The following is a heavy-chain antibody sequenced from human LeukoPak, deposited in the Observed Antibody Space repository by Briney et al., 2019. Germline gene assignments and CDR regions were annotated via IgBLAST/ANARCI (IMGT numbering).Heavy chain of an antibody. Sequence: SETLSLTCTVSGGSISSYYWSWIRRPPGKGLEWIGYIYYSGNTNYNPSLKSRVTISVDTSKNQFSLKLSSVTATDTAVYYCARQPGNSGWFYYFDYWGQGTLVTVSS. CDR2: IYYSGNT. V-gene: IGHV4-59*08. CDR1: GGSISSYY. CDR3: ARQPGNSGWFYYFDY. D-gene: IGHD6-19*01. J-gene: IGHJ4*02.